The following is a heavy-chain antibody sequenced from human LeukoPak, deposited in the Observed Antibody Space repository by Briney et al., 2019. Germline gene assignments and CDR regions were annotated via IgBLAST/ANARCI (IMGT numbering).Heavy chain of an antibody. Sequence: SGTLSLTCTVSGGSISNYFWSWIRQPAGKGLEWIGRIYTSESTDHNPSLKSRVTMSVDSSKNQFSLRLTSVTAADTAVYYCAREHKDYDTSGYYYGYWGRGTLVTVSS. D-gene: IGHD3-22*01. CDR1: GGSISNYF. J-gene: IGHJ4*02. CDR3: AREHKDYDTSGYYYGY. CDR2: IYTSEST. V-gene: IGHV4-4*07.